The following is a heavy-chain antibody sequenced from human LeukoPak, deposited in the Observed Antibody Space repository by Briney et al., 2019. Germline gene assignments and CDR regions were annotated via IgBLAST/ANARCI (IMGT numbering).Heavy chain of an antibody. D-gene: IGHD2-2*01. CDR3: ARRLCTSTNCYPSDY. J-gene: IGHJ4*02. Sequence: GGSLRLPCTASGFTFSDYYMSWIRQAPGKGLEWLSYVSSSGRSIDYADSVKGRFTISRDNAKNSLYLQMKSLRAEDTAVYYCARRLCTSTNCYPSDYWGQGTLVTVSS. CDR2: VSSSGRSI. V-gene: IGHV3-11*04. CDR1: GFTFSDYY.